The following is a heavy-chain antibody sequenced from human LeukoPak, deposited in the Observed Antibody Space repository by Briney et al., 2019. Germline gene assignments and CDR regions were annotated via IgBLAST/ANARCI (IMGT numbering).Heavy chain of an antibody. CDR3: SRLTHSYYADTAGYYPYYYMDV. D-gene: IGHD3-22*01. CDR1: GDSISSSDYY. CDR2: ISYSGKT. Sequence: SETLSLTCTVSGDSISSSDYYWGWIRQSPGKGLEWFGRISYSGKTFYNPSLKSRVTMSVDTSKNLFSLRLNSVTAADTAVYYCSRLTHSYYADTAGYYPYYYMDVWGEGATVTVSS. J-gene: IGHJ6*03. V-gene: IGHV4-39*02.